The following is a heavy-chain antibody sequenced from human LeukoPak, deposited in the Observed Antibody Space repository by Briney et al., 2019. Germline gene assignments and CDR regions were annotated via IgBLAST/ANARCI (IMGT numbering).Heavy chain of an antibody. D-gene: IGHD5-18*01. J-gene: IGHJ3*02. CDR1: GGSIRSSNYY. CDR3: ARGGYSYGQDDAFDI. CDR2: FYNSGST. V-gene: IGHV4-39*01. Sequence: PSETLSLTCTVSGGSIRSSNYYWGCIRQPPGKGLEWIGTFYNSGSTYYNPSLKSRVTASVDTSKNQFSLKLSSVTAADTAVYHCARGGYSYGQDDAFDIWGQGTMVTLSS.